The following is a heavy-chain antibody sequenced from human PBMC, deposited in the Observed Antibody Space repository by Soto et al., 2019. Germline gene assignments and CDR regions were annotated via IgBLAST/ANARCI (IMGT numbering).Heavy chain of an antibody. V-gene: IGHV3-9*01. CDR1: GFTFDDYA. J-gene: IGHJ4*02. CDR3: AKDTFYGSGTYYLLSD. D-gene: IGHD3-10*01. Sequence: EVRLVESGGGLVQPGRSLRLSCAASGFTFDDYAMHWVRHAPGKGLEWVSGITWNSGTIDYADSVKGRFTISRDNAKNPLYLQMNSLRAEDTALYYCAKDTFYGSGTYYLLSDWGQGTLVTVSS. CDR2: ITWNSGTI.